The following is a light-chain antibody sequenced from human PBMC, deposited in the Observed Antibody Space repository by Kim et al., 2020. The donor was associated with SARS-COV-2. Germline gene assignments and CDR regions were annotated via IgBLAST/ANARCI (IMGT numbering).Light chain of an antibody. V-gene: IGLV3-1*01. Sequence: SYELTQPPSVSVSPGQTASITCSGDRLGNKYVCWYQKKPGQSPVVVMYQDERRPSGIPERFSGSNSGNTATLTISGTQAMDAADYYCQVWESTTTLFGGG. CDR2: QDE. CDR1: RLGNKY. CDR3: QVWESTTTL. J-gene: IGLJ2*01.